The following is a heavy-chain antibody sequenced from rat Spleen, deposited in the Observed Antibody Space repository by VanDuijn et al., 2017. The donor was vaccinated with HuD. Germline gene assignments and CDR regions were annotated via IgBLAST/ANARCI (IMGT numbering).Heavy chain of an antibody. J-gene: IGHJ1*01. D-gene: IGHD3-8*01. CDR3: ARQGIPYWYFDF. V-gene: IGHV2-72*01. CDR2: VWASGTT. CDR1: GFSLTSSG. Sequence: QVQLKESGPGLMQPSETLSLTCTVSGFSLTSSGVGWVRQPLGKGLVWLGTVWASGTTYYNSAVQSRLSISRETSKSQVFLKMNSLQPEDTGTYYCARQGIPYWYFDFWGPGTMVTVSS.